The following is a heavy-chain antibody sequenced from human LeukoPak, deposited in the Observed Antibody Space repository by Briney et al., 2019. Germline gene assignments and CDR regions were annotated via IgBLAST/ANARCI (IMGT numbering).Heavy chain of an antibody. CDR2: TYYRSKWNN. CDR1: GDSVSSNSAA. J-gene: IGHJ4*02. V-gene: IGHV6-1*01. Sequence: SQTLSLTCAIYGDSVSSNSAAWNWIRQSPSRGLEWLGRTYYRSKWNNDYAVSVKSRIIINPDTSKNHFSLQLNSVTPEDTAVYYCARAGDLDFDYWGQGTLVTVSS. CDR3: ARAGDLDFDY.